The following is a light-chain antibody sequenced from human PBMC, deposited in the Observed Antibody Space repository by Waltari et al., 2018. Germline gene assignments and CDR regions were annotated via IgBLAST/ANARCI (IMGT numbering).Light chain of an antibody. Sequence: DIQMTQSPSSLSASVGDRVPITCQASQDIANSLNWYQQKPGKAPKLLIYDASYLESGVPSRFSGSASGTHFTFTISSLQPEDIATYYCQQYDDLPLTFGGGTKVEIK. CDR1: QDIANS. V-gene: IGKV1-33*01. CDR2: DAS. CDR3: QQYDDLPLT. J-gene: IGKJ4*01.